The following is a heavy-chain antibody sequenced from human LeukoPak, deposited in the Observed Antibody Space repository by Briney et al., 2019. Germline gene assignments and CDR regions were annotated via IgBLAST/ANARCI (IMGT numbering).Heavy chain of an antibody. CDR2: ISWNSGSI. CDR1: GFTFEDYV. D-gene: IGHD6-13*01. J-gene: IGHJ4*02. Sequence: PGGSLRLSCAASGFTFEDYVMHWVRQAPGKGLEWVSGISWNSGSIGYADSVKGRFTISRDNAKNSLYLQMNSLRAEDTALYYCAKGAGIAAASWYFDYWGQGTLVTVSS. V-gene: IGHV3-9*01. CDR3: AKGAGIAAASWYFDY.